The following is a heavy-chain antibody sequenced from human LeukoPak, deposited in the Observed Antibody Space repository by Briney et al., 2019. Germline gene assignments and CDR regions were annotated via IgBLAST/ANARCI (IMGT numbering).Heavy chain of an antibody. Sequence: KPSETLSLTCTVSGGSINSGSYYWSWIRQPAGKGLEWIGRIYTSGSTSYNPSLKSRVTISVDTSKNQFSLKLSSVTAADTAVYYCATVLAAATYNWFDPWGQGTLVTVSS. CDR3: ATVLAAATYNWFDP. D-gene: IGHD6-13*01. V-gene: IGHV4-61*02. CDR2: IYTSGST. CDR1: GGSINSGSYY. J-gene: IGHJ5*02.